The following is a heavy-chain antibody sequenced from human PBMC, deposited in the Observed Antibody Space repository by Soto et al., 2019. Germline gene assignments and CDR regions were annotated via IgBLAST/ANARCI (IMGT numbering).Heavy chain of an antibody. J-gene: IGHJ4*02. Sequence: GGSLRLSCAASGFTFSSYWMSWVRQAPGKGLEWVANIKQDGSEKYYVDSVKGRFTISRDNAKNSLYLQMNSLRAEGTAVYYCARDGYSSSWDPFDYWGQGTLVTVSS. V-gene: IGHV3-7*01. D-gene: IGHD6-13*01. CDR1: GFTFSSYW. CDR3: ARDGYSSSWDPFDY. CDR2: IKQDGSEK.